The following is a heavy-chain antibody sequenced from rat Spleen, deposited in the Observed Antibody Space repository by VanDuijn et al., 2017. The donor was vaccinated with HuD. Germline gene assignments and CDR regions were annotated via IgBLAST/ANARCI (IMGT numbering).Heavy chain of an antibody. D-gene: IGHD1-1*01. CDR1: GFTFSNYG. CDR3: VRLFRYYALMDA. CDR2: INYDATST. V-gene: IGHV5-29*01. J-gene: IGHJ4*01. Sequence: EVQLVESGGGLVQPGRSLKVSCEASGFTFSNYGMVWVRQAPTKGLEWVATINYDATSTHYRDSVKGRFTISRDNAKNTQYLRMDSLGSEDTATYYCVRLFRYYALMDAWGQGASVTVSS.